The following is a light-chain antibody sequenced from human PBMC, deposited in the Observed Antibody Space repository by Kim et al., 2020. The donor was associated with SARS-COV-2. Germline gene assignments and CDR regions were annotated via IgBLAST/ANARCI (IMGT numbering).Light chain of an antibody. J-gene: IGLJ2*01. CDR2: GKN. Sequence: ALGQTVRITCQGDSLRRFYASWYQQKPGQAPVLVIYGKNNRPSGIPDRFSGSSSGNTASLTITGAQADDEADYYCNSRDSSDNHLVFGGGTQLTVL. V-gene: IGLV3-19*01. CDR1: SLRRFY. CDR3: NSRDSSDNHLV.